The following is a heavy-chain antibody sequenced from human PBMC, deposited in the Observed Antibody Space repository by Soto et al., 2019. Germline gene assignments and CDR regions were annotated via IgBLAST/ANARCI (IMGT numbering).Heavy chain of an antibody. J-gene: IGHJ4*02. Sequence: GGSLRLSCAASGFTFGSYAMSWARQAPGKGPEWVSTISAGGGTTYYSDSVRGRFTISRDNSKKMLYLEMNSLKGDDTAVYYCAKDGSWGDHYYFDNWGQGTLVTVSS. D-gene: IGHD2-21*02. CDR3: AKDGSWGDHYYFDN. V-gene: IGHV3-23*01. CDR1: GFTFGSYA. CDR2: ISAGGGTT.